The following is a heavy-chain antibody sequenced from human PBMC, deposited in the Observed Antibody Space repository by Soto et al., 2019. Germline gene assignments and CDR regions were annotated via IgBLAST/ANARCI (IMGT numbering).Heavy chain of an antibody. V-gene: IGHV4-59*08. CDR1: GGSISSYY. J-gene: IGHJ3*02. D-gene: IGHD1-26*01. CDR3: ARQDGGYDAFDI. Sequence: SETLSLTCTVSGGSISSYYWSWIRQPPGKGLEWIGYIYYSGSTNYNPSLKSRVTISVDTSKNQFSLKLSSVTAADTAVYYCARQDGGYDAFDIWGQGTMVTVSS. CDR2: IYYSGST.